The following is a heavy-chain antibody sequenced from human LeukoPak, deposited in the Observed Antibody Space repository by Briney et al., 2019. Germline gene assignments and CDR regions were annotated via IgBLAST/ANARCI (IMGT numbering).Heavy chain of an antibody. J-gene: IGHJ4*02. CDR1: GYSISSGYY. D-gene: IGHD6-13*01. V-gene: IGHV4-38-2*02. Sequence: SETLSLTCTVSGYSISSGYYWGWIRPPPGKGLEWIGSIYHSGSTYYNPSLKSRVTISVDTSKNQFSLKLSSVTAADTAVYYCAGAGYSSSWYLSQFDYWGQGTLVTVSS. CDR3: AGAGYSSSWYLSQFDY. CDR2: IYHSGST.